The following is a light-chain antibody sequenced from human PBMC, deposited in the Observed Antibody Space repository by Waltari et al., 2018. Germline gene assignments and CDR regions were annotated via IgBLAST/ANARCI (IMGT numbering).Light chain of an antibody. J-gene: IGLJ1*01. CDR2: DVS. V-gene: IGLV2-14*03. Sequence: QSALTQPVSVSGSPGQSIAISCTGTSSDVGGYDYVFWYQQHPGKVPNLMIYDVSARPSGVSKRFSVSKASKTASLTISGLQAEDEADYYCTSFTSSRTYVFGTGTKVTVL. CDR1: SSDVGGYDY. CDR3: TSFTSSRTYV.